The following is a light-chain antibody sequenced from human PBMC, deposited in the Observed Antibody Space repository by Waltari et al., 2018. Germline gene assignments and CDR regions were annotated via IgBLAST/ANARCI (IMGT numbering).Light chain of an antibody. CDR3: ASYASTRKV. CDR2: GVD. CDR1: SRDVGGYNY. Sequence: QSALTQPPSASGSPGQSVTISCTGSSRDVGGYNYVSWYQQHPGKAPKLMIYGVDKRPSGVPDRFSGSKSGNTASLTVSGPQAEDEADYFCASYASTRKVFGGGTKLTVL. J-gene: IGLJ3*02. V-gene: IGLV2-8*01.